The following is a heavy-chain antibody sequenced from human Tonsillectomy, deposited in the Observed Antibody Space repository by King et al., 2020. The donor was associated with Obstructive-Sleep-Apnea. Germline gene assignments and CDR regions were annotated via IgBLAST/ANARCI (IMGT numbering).Heavy chain of an antibody. CDR1: GFTFDDYA. J-gene: IGHJ6*02. D-gene: IGHD2-15*01. Sequence: VQLVESGGGLVQPGRSLRLSCAASGFTFDDYAMHWVRQAPGKGLEWVSGIRWNSGSIGYADSVKGRCTISRDNAKNSLYLQMNSLRAEDTALYYCAKAECSGGSCYPYYYYGMDVWGQGTTVTVSS. CDR2: IRWNSGSI. CDR3: AKAECSGGSCYPYYYYGMDV. V-gene: IGHV3-9*01.